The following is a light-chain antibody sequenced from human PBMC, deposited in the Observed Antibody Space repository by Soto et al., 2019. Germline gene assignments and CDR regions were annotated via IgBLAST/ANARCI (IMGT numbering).Light chain of an antibody. CDR2: DAA. Sequence: EIVLTQSPGTLSLSPGERVTLSCRASQSVTNSYVAWYQQKPGQAPRLLIYDAATRATGIPDRFSGSGSGTDFSLTISRLEPDDLAVYFCQQYGSSPLTFGGGTKVEIK. CDR1: QSVTNSY. J-gene: IGKJ4*01. V-gene: IGKV3-20*01. CDR3: QQYGSSPLT.